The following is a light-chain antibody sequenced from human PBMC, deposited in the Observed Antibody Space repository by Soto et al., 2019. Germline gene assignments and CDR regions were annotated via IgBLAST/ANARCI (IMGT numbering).Light chain of an antibody. V-gene: IGLV2-14*01. CDR1: SSDVGGYTY. Sequence: QSALTQPASVSGSPGQSITISCTGTSSDVGGYTYVSWYQQHPGKAPKLMIYEVSNRPSGISNRFSGSKSGNKASLTISGLQAEDEADYYCSSYTSSSTVVFGGGTKRTVL. CDR3: SSYTSSSTVV. CDR2: EVS. J-gene: IGLJ2*01.